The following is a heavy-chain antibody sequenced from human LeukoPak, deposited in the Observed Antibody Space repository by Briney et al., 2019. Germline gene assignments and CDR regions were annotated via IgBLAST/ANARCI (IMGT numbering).Heavy chain of an antibody. CDR1: GGSISSSSYY. CDR3: ARPRELYDSTTYFDY. Sequence: KASETLSLTCTVSGGSISSSSYYWGWIRQPPGKGLEWIGSIFYSGNTDYNSSLKSRLTISVDTSKNQFSLKLSSVTAADTAVYYCARPRELYDSTTYFDYWGQGTLVTVSS. V-gene: IGHV4-39*01. D-gene: IGHD2/OR15-2a*01. J-gene: IGHJ4*02. CDR2: IFYSGNT.